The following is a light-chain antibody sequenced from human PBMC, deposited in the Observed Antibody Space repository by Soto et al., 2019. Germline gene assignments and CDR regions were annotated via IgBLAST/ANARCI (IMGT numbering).Light chain of an antibody. CDR3: GKWDSRLTIAVI. CDR1: SSNVGKNF. J-gene: IGLJ2*01. V-gene: IGLV1-51*01. CDR2: DNQ. Sequence: QSVLTQPPSVSAAPGQKVSISCSGSSSNVGKNFVSWYQHVPGKAPKLLIYDNQKRPSGIPDRFSASKSGTLATLDITGLQTGDEADYYCGKWDSRLTIAVIFGAGTQLTVL.